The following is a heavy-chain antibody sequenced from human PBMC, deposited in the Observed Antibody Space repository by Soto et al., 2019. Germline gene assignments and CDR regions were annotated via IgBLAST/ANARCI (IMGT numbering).Heavy chain of an antibody. D-gene: IGHD3-10*01. CDR1: GGSISSYY. V-gene: IGHV4-59*01. CDR3: ARVGYYGSGSYYTQYYFDY. CDR2: IYYSGST. J-gene: IGHJ4*02. Sequence: ETLSLTCTVSGGSISSYYWSWIRQPPGKGLEWIGYIYYSGSTNYNPSLKSRVTISVDTSKNQFSLKLSSVTAADTAVYYCARVGYYGSGSYYTQYYFDYWGQGTLVTVSS.